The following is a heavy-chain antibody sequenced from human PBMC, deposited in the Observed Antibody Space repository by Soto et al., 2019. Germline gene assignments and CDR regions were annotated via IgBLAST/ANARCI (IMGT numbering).Heavy chain of an antibody. CDR3: ARDWEFGF. J-gene: IGHJ4*02. CDR2: INPSGDST. Sequence: ASVKVSCKASGYTFSRYDMHWVRQAPGQGLEWMGVINPSGDSTTYAQKFQGRVTMTKDTSTSTLYMELSSLRSEDTAVYYCARDWEFGFWGQGTLVTVSS. CDR1: GYTFSRYD. V-gene: IGHV1-46*01. D-gene: IGHD3-10*01.